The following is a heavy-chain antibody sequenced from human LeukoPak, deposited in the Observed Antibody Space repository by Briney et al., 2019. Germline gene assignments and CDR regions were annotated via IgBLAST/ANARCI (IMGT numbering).Heavy chain of an antibody. J-gene: IGHJ4*02. Sequence: SETLSLTCAVYGGPSRGYYWAGIRHPPGRGLEWIGEINHSGSTNYNPSLKSRVTISVDKSKNQFSLKLSSVTAADTAVYYCARVIAAAGLYWGQGTLVTVSS. D-gene: IGHD6-13*01. CDR2: INHSGST. V-gene: IGHV4-34*01. CDR1: GGPSRGYY. CDR3: ARVIAAAGLY.